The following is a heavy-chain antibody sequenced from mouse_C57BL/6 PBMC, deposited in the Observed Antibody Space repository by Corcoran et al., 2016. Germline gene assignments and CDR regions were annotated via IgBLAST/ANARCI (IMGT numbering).Heavy chain of an antibody. Sequence: QIQLVQSGPELKKPGETVKISCKASGYTFTTYGMSWVKQAPGKGLKWMGWINTYSGVPTYADDFKGRFAFSLETSASTAYLQINNLKNEDTATYFCARRGDYGSLIPYFDYWGQGTTLTVSS. V-gene: IGHV9-3*01. D-gene: IGHD2-1*01. CDR2: INTYSGVP. CDR1: GYTFTTYG. J-gene: IGHJ2*01. CDR3: ARRGDYGSLIPYFDY.